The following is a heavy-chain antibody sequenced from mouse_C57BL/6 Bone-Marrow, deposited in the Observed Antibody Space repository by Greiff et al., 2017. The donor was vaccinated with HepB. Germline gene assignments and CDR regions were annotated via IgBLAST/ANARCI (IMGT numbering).Heavy chain of an antibody. CDR3: ASTPANWVFAY. Sequence: QVQLQQPGAELVKPGASVKLSCKASGYTFTSYWMQWVKQRPGQGLEWIGAIDPSDSYTNYNQKFKGKATLTVDTSSSTAYMQLSSLTSEDSAVYYCASTPANWVFAYWGQGTLVTVSA. CDR1: GYTFTSYW. D-gene: IGHD4-1*01. J-gene: IGHJ3*01. V-gene: IGHV1-50*01. CDR2: IDPSDSYT.